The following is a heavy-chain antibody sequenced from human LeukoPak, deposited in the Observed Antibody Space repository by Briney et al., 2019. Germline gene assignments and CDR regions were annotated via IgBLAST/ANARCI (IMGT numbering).Heavy chain of an antibody. J-gene: IGHJ6*03. D-gene: IGHD2-2*01. CDR3: ARVLGSHSRERYCSSTSCSLYYYYYMDV. V-gene: IGHV4-59*01. CDR2: IYYSGST. Sequence: SETLSLTCTVSGGSISSYYWSWIRQPPGKGLEWIGYIYYSGSTNYNPSLNSRVTISVDTSKKQFSPKLSSATAADTAVYSCARVLGSHSRERYCSSTSCSLYYYYYMDVWGKGTTVTVSS. CDR1: GGSISSYY.